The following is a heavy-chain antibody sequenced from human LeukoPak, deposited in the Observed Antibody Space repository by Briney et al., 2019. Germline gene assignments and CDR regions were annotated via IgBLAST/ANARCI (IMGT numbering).Heavy chain of an antibody. CDR3: ARVPYYDFQADAFDI. Sequence: SQTLSLTCAISGDGVSANGAAWNWIRQSPSRGLEWLGRTYYRSKWYNDYAVSVKSRITINPDTSKNQFSLQLNSVTPEDTAVYYRARVPYYDFQADAFDIWGQGTMVTVSS. CDR1: GDGVSANGAA. CDR2: TYYRSKWYN. J-gene: IGHJ3*02. D-gene: IGHD3-3*01. V-gene: IGHV6-1*01.